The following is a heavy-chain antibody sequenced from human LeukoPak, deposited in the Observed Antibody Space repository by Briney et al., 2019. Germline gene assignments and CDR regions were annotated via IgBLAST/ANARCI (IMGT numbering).Heavy chain of an antibody. CDR1: GCTFTNFD. CDR3: ARRLHSSNYYAAFDI. V-gene: IGHV1-8*03. D-gene: IGHD6-13*01. CDR2: MNPNSANT. Sequence: GSVKVSCKASGCTFTNFDINWVRQATGQGLEWMGWMNPNSANTGYAQRFQGRVTITRDTSINTAYMELSNLRSEDTAVYYCARRLHSSNYYAAFDIWGQGTMLTVSS. J-gene: IGHJ3*02.